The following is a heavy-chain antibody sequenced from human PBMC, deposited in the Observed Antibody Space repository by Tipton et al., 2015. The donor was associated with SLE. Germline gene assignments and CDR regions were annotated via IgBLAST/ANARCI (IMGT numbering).Heavy chain of an antibody. CDR2: ISSSSYI. D-gene: IGHD6-13*01. CDR3: ARVISSWYRGAFDI. Sequence: QLVQSGGGLVQPGGSLRLSCAASGFTFSSYEMNWVRQAPGKGLEWVSYISSSSYIYYADSMKGRFTISRDNAKNSLHLQMNSLRAEDTAVYYCARVISSWYRGAFDIWGQGTLVTVSS. J-gene: IGHJ3*02. CDR1: GFTFSSYE. V-gene: IGHV3-48*03.